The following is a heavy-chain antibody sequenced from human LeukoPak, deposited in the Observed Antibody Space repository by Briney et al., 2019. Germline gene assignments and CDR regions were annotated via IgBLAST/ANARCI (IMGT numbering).Heavy chain of an antibody. CDR3: AGEWGGDFDY. V-gene: IGHV4-34*01. Sequence: SETLPLTCAAYGGSFSGYYWSWIRQPPGKGLEWIGEINHSGSTNYNPSLKSRVTISVDTSKNQFSLQLSSVTGADTAVYYCAGEWGGDFDYWGQGTLVTVSS. D-gene: IGHD1-26*01. J-gene: IGHJ4*02. CDR2: INHSGST. CDR1: GGSFSGYY.